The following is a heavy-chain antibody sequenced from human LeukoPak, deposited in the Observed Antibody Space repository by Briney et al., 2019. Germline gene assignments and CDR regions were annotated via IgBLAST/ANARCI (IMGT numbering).Heavy chain of an antibody. D-gene: IGHD3-22*01. CDR1: GFTFDDYA. J-gene: IGHJ5*02. CDR3: AKAYDSSGYYQSWFDP. Sequence: PGGSLRLSCAASGFTFDDYAMHWVRQAPGKGLEWVSGISWNSGSIGYADSVKGRFTISSDNAKNSLYLQMNSLRAEDTALYYCAKAYDSSGYYQSWFDPWGQGTLVTVSS. V-gene: IGHV3-9*01. CDR2: ISWNSGSI.